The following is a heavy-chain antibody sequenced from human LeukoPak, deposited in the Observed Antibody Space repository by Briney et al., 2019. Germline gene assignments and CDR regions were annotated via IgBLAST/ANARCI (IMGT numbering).Heavy chain of an antibody. CDR2: ISAYNGNT. CDR3: ARDLRAGRPGWFDP. Sequence: ASVKVSCKAPGYTFTTYGISWVRQAPGQRLEWMGWISAYNGNTNYAQQFQGRVTMTTDTSMSTAYMELRSLRSDDTAVYYCARDLRAGRPGWFDPWGQGSLVTVSS. J-gene: IGHJ5*02. V-gene: IGHV1-18*01. CDR1: GYTFTTYG. D-gene: IGHD6-6*01.